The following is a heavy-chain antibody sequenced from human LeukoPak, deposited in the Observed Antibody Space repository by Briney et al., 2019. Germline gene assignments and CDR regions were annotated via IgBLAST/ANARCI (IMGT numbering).Heavy chain of an antibody. CDR2: ISAYNGNT. V-gene: IGHV1-18*01. Sequence: ASVKVSCKASGFTFTNYNLHWVRQAPGQGLEWMGWISAYNGNTNYAQKLQGKVTMTTDTSTSTAYMELRSLRSDDTAVYYCARDRGGTATHFDYWGQGTLVTVSS. CDR1: GFTFTNYN. D-gene: IGHD3-16*01. J-gene: IGHJ4*02. CDR3: ARDRGGTATHFDY.